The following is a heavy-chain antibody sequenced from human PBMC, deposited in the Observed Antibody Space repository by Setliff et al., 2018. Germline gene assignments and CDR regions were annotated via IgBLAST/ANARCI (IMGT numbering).Heavy chain of an antibody. CDR3: ANDESRYSSSWYIY. CDR2: IRYDGSNK. Sequence: PGGSLRLSCAASGFTFSIYGMHWVRQAPGKGLEWVACIRYDGSNKYYADSVKGRFTISRDNSNNTLYLQMNSRRSEDTAVYYCANDESRYSSSWYIYWGQGTLVTVSS. D-gene: IGHD6-13*01. CDR1: GFTFSIYG. J-gene: IGHJ4*02. V-gene: IGHV3-30*02.